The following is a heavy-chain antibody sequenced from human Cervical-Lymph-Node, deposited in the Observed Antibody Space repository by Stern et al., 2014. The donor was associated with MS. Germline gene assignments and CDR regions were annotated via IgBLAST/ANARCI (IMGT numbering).Heavy chain of an antibody. J-gene: IGHJ5*02. CDR3: ARGSRGSCSSTSCYDDP. CDR2: IGNSGSSK. Sequence: VQLVESGGGLVKPGGSLRLSCAVSGFTFSDYYMNWIRQAPGKGLEWVSFIGNSGSSKYYADSVKGRFTISRDNGKTSLYLQMNSLRAEDTAVYYCARGSRGSCSSTSCYDDPWGQGTLVTVSS. D-gene: IGHD2-2*01. V-gene: IGHV3-11*01. CDR1: GFTFSDYY.